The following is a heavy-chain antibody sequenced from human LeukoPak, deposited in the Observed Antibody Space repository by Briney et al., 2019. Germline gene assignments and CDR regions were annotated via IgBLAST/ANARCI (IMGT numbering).Heavy chain of an antibody. CDR1: GFTFSSYW. Sequence: GGSLRLSCAASGFTFSSYWMAWVRQAPGKGLEWVANINQDGSEKYYVDSVKGRFAVSRDNAKNSLYLQMNSLRAEDTAVYYCARDKSYGDSEDYWGQGTLVTVSS. J-gene: IGHJ4*02. CDR2: INQDGSEK. D-gene: IGHD4-17*01. CDR3: ARDKSYGDSEDY. V-gene: IGHV3-7*05.